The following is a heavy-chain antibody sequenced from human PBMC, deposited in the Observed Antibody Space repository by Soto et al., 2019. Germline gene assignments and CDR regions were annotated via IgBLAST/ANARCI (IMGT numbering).Heavy chain of an antibody. CDR1: GYSFTSYW. D-gene: IGHD2-2*01. J-gene: IGHJ3*02. Sequence: PGESLKISCKGSGYSFTSYWIGWVRQMPGKGLEWMGIIYPGDSDTRYSPSFQGQVTISADKSISTAYLQWSSLKASDTAMYYCASGYCSSTSCFSQDAFGLPDAIDIWGQRTMVTVS. V-gene: IGHV5-51*01. CDR2: IYPGDSDT. CDR3: ASGYCSSTSCFSQDAFGLPDAIDI.